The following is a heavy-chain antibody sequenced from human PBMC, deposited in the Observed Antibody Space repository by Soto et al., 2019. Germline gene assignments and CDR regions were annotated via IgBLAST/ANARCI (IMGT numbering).Heavy chain of an antibody. D-gene: IGHD6-19*01. Sequence: GASVKVSCKASGYTFTSYDINWVRQATGQGLEWMGWMNPNSGNTGYAQKFQGRVTITADESTSTAYMELSSLRSEDTAVYYCARGGAVAGHRVVDYYYYGMDVWGQGTTVTVSS. J-gene: IGHJ6*02. CDR3: ARGGAVAGHRVVDYYYYGMDV. V-gene: IGHV1-8*01. CDR2: MNPNSGNT. CDR1: GYTFTSYD.